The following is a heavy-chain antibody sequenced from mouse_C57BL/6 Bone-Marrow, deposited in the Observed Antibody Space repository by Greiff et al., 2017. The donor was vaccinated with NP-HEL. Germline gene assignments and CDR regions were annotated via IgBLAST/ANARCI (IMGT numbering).Heavy chain of an antibody. Sequence: EVHLVESGGDLVKPGGSLKLSCAASGFTFSSYGMSWVRQTPDKRLEWVATISSGGSYTYYPDSVKGRFTISRDNAKNTLYLQMSSLKSEDTAMYYCARHGDCGSGYLAWFAYWGQGTLVTVSA. CDR2: ISSGGSYT. V-gene: IGHV5-6*01. J-gene: IGHJ3*01. D-gene: IGHD1-1*01. CDR1: GFTFSSYG. CDR3: ARHGDCGSGYLAWFAY.